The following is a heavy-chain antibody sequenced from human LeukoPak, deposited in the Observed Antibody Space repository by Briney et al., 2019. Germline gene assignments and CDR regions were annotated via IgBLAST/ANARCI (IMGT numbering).Heavy chain of an antibody. D-gene: IGHD5-18*01. CDR3: ARVHPNTAMVTGFDY. V-gene: IGHV4-34*01. J-gene: IGHJ4*02. Sequence: SETLSLTCAVYGGSFSGYYWSWIRQPPGKGLEWIGEINHSGSTNYNPSLKSRVTISVDTSKNQFSLKLSSVTAADTAVYYCARVHPNTAMVTGFDYWGQGTLVTVSS. CDR2: INHSGST. CDR1: GGSFSGYY.